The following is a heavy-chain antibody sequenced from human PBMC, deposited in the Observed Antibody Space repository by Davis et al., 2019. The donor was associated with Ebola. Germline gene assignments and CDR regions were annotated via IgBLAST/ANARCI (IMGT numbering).Heavy chain of an antibody. D-gene: IGHD1-7*01. J-gene: IGHJ5*02. CDR3: AAGTTSP. CDR1: GFTFSGSA. V-gene: IGHV3-73*01. Sequence: GESLKISCAASGFTFSGSAMHWVRQASGKGLEWVGRIRSKANSYATAYAASVKGRFTISRDDSKNTAYLQMNSLKTEDTAVYYCAAGTTSPWGQGTLVTVSS. CDR2: IRSKANSYAT.